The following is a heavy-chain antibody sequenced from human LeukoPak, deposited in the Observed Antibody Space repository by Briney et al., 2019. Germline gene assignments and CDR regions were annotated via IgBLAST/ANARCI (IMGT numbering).Heavy chain of an antibody. D-gene: IGHD6-6*01. V-gene: IGHV4-61*08. CDR2: IYYSGST. Sequence: SETLSLTCTVSGGSISSGGYYWSWIRQHPGKGLEWIGYIYYSGSTNYNPSLKSRVTISVDTSKNQFSLKLRSVTAAATAVYYCARAYSSSADDAFDIWGQGTLVTVSS. CDR1: GGSISSGGYY. J-gene: IGHJ3*02. CDR3: ARAYSSSADDAFDI.